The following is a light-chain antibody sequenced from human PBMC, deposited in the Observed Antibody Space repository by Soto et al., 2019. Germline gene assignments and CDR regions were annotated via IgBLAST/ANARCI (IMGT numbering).Light chain of an antibody. Sequence: EIVMTQSPPSVTVTPGEPASISCRSSHRLLHSNGNNFLDWYLQKPGQSPQLLIYLGFNRASGVPDRVSGSGAGTDFTLKISRVEAEDVGVYYCMQALQTPYTFGQGTKVDIK. CDR1: HRLLHSNGNNF. V-gene: IGKV2-28*01. J-gene: IGKJ2*01. CDR3: MQALQTPYT. CDR2: LGF.